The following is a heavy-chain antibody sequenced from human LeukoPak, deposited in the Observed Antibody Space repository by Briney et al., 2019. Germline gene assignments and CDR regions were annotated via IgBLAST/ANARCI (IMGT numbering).Heavy chain of an antibody. CDR2: IYYSGST. CDR1: GGSISSYY. D-gene: IGHD5-12*01. V-gene: IGHV4-59*01. Sequence: PSETLSLTCTVSGGSISSYYWSWIRQPPGKGLEWIGYIYYSGSTNYNPSLKSRVTISVDTSKNQFSLKLSSVTAADTAVYYCARQGRYSGYDWGLDYWGQGTLVTVSS. J-gene: IGHJ4*02. CDR3: ARQGRYSGYDWGLDY.